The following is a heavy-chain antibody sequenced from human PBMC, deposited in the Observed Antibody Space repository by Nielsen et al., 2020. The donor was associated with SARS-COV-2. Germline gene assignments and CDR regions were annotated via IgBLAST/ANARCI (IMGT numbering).Heavy chain of an antibody. CDR2: FDPEDGET. CDR1: GYTFTSYY. J-gene: IGHJ6*02. V-gene: IGHV1-24*01. D-gene: IGHD1-14*01. CDR3: ATATVLRGLEKTVPHGSSYYYYYGMDV. Sequence: ASVKVSCKASGYTFTSYYMHWVRQAPGKGLEWMGGFDPEDGETIYAQKFQGRVTMTEDTSTDTAYMELSSLRSEDTAVYYCATATVLRGLEKTVPHGSSYYYYYGMDVWGQGTTVTVSS.